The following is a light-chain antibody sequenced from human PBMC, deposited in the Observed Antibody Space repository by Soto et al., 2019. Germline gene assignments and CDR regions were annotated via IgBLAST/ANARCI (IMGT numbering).Light chain of an antibody. CDR1: QSISSW. J-gene: IGKJ5*01. Sequence: DIQMTQSPSTLSASVGDRVTITCRASQSISSWLAWYQQKPGKAPNLLIYKASSLETGVPSRFSGSGSGTEFPLTISSLQPDDFATYYCQQYNSYPITFGEGTRLEIK. CDR2: KAS. CDR3: QQYNSYPIT. V-gene: IGKV1-5*03.